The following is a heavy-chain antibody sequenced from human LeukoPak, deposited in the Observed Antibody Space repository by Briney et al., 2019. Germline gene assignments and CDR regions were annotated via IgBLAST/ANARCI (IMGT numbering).Heavy chain of an antibody. CDR1: GFMFSDYW. CDR2: INEDGSDK. D-gene: IGHD1-14*01. Sequence: GGSLRLSCAASGFMFSDYWMAWVRQAPGKGLEWLANINEDGSDKNYVASEKGRFTISRDNSKNTLYLHINSLRAEDTAVYYCVKDNPLDYWGQGTLVIVSS. J-gene: IGHJ4*02. CDR3: VKDNPLDY. V-gene: IGHV3-7*01.